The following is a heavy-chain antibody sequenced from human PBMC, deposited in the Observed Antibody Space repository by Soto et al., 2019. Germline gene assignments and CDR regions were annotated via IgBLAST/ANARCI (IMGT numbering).Heavy chain of an antibody. J-gene: IGHJ6*03. D-gene: IGHD2-15*01. CDR3: AAPNTVYCSGGSCAKHNYYYMDV. Sequence: SVKVSCKACGFTFTISSMQPVRQARGQRLEWIRWTVVGSGNTNYAQKLQERVNITSDMSTSTAYMELSSLRSEDTAVYYCAAPNTVYCSGGSCAKHNYYYMDVWGKGTTVTVSS. CDR2: TVVGSGNT. V-gene: IGHV1-58*02. CDR1: GFTFTISS.